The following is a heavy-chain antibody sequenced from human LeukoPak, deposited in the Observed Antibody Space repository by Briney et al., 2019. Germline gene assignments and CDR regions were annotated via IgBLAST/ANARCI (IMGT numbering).Heavy chain of an antibody. D-gene: IGHD6-13*01. CDR3: ARRIAAAGTVGWFDP. Sequence: GESLKIPCKGSGYSFTSYWIGWVRQMPGKGLEWMGIIYPGDSDTRYSPSFQGQVTISADKSISTAYLQWSSLKASDTAMYYCARRIAAAGTVGWFDPWGQGTLVTVSS. CDR1: GYSFTSYW. J-gene: IGHJ5*02. V-gene: IGHV5-51*01. CDR2: IYPGDSDT.